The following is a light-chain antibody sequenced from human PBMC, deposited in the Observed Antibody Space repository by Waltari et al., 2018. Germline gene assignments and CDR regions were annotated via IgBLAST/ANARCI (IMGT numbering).Light chain of an antibody. CDR1: QSLVYSDGNTY. CDR3: MQGTHWPYT. Sequence: DVVMTQSPLSLPVTLGQPASISCKSSQSLVYSDGNTYLMWFQQRPGQSPRRLIYKVSTRDSGVPDRFSGSGSGTDFTLKISRVEAEDVGVYYCMQGTHWPYTFGQGTKLDIK. J-gene: IGKJ2*01. CDR2: KVS. V-gene: IGKV2-30*01.